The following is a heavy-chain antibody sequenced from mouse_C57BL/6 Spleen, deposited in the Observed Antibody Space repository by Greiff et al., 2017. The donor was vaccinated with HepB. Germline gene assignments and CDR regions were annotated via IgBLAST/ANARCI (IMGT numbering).Heavy chain of an antibody. CDR1: GFTFSSYA. V-gene: IGHV5-4*01. D-gene: IGHD4-1*02. Sequence: DVKLVESGGGLVKPGGSLKLSCAASGFTFSSYAMSWVRQTPEKRLEWVATISDGGSYTYYPDNVKGRFTISRDNAKNNLYLQMSHLKSEDTAMYYCARDQLGFDYWGQGTTLTVSS. J-gene: IGHJ2*01. CDR2: ISDGGSYT. CDR3: ARDQLGFDY.